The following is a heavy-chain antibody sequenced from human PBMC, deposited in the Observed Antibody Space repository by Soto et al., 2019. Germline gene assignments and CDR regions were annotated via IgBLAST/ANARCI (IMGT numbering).Heavy chain of an antibody. V-gene: IGHV3-21*01. CDR3: ARDVRGLLLEWLSTGGTDG. J-gene: IGHJ6*02. Sequence: GALTLSYARSGFTFGSYILNRVRQAPGKELEWVSSISSSSSYIYYADSVKGRFTISRDNAKNSLYLQMNSLRAEDTAVYYCARDVRGLLLEWLSTGGTDGWG. CDR2: ISSSSSYI. CDR1: GFTFGSYI. D-gene: IGHD3-3*01.